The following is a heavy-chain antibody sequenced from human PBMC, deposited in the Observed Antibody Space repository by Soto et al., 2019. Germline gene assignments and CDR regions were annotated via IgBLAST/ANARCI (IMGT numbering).Heavy chain of an antibody. Sequence: LRLSCAASGFTFSSYAMHWVRQAPGKGLEWVAVISYDGSNKYYADSVKGRFTISRDNSKNTLYLQMNSLRAEDTAVYYCAREGALKPFSSWGQGALVTVSS. CDR3: AREGALKPFSS. CDR2: ISYDGSNK. J-gene: IGHJ5*02. CDR1: GFTFSSYA. V-gene: IGHV3-30-3*01.